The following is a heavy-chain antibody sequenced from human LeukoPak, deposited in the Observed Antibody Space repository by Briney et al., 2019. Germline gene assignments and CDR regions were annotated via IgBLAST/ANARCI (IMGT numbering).Heavy chain of an antibody. CDR3: AREGGTSRGRNYYYMDV. J-gene: IGHJ6*03. D-gene: IGHD2-15*01. V-gene: IGHV3-21*01. CDR1: GFTFSSYS. Sequence: GGSLRLSCATSGFTFSSYSMNWVRQAPGKGLEWVSSISSSSSYIYYADSVKGRFTISRDNAKNSLYLQMNSLRAEDTAVYYCAREGGTSRGRNYYYMDVWGKGTTVTVSS. CDR2: ISSSSSYI.